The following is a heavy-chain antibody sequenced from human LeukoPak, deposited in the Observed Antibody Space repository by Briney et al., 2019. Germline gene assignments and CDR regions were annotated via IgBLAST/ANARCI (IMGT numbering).Heavy chain of an antibody. CDR1: GYTFTSYG. V-gene: IGHV1-18*01. D-gene: IGHD3-3*01. CDR2: ISAYNGNT. Sequence: GASVKVSCKASGYTFTSYGISWVRHAPGQGLEWMGWISAYNGNTNYAQKLQGRVTMTTDTSTSTAYMELRSLRSDDTAVYYCARLRSAAFYFWSGYPMSGTDYWGQGTLVTVSS. CDR3: ARLRSAAFYFWSGYPMSGTDY. J-gene: IGHJ4*02.